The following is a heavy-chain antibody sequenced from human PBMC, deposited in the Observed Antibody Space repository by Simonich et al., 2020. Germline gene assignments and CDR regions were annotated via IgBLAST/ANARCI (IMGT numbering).Heavy chain of an antibody. CDR1: GGSISSGYY. V-gene: IGHV4-38-2*02. CDR3: ARWAYSSSYFDY. Sequence: QLQLQESGPGLVKPSETLSLPCTVSGGSISSGYYWGWIRQPPGKGLEGIGSIYNSGSTYYNPSLKSRGTISVDTSKNQFSLKLSSVTAADTAVYYCARWAYSSSYFDYWGQGTLVTVSS. D-gene: IGHD6-6*01. J-gene: IGHJ4*02. CDR2: IYNSGST.